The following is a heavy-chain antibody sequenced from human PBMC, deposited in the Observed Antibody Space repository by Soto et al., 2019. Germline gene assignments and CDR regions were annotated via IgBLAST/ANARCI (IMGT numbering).Heavy chain of an antibody. J-gene: IGHJ4*02. CDR2: ISSSSSTI. V-gene: IGHV3-48*02. D-gene: IGHD3-3*01. CDR1: GFTFSSYS. Sequence: VGSLRLSCAASGFTFSSYSMNWVRQAPGKGLEWVSYISSSSSTIYYADSVKGRFTISRDNAKNSLYLQMNSLRDEDTAVYYCAREGITGITIFGVVTAPPDYWGQGTLVTVSS. CDR3: AREGITGITIFGVVTAPPDY.